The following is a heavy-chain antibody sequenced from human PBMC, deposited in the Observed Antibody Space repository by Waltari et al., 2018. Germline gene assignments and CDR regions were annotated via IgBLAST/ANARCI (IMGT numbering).Heavy chain of an antibody. CDR3: ARVRGIAVAGTQQH. J-gene: IGHJ1*01. Sequence: QVQLVQSGAEVKKPGASVKVSCKASGYTFTGYYMHWVRQAPGQGLEWMGWINPNSVGTNYAQKFQGRGTMTRDTSISTAYMELSRLRSDDTAVYYCARVRGIAVAGTQQHWGQGTLVTVSS. D-gene: IGHD6-19*01. CDR2: INPNSVGT. CDR1: GYTFTGYY. V-gene: IGHV1-2*02.